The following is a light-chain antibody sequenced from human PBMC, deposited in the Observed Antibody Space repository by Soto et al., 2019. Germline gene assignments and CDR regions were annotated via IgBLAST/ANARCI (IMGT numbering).Light chain of an antibody. J-gene: IGKJ1*01. V-gene: IGKV1-5*01. CDR2: NAS. CDR3: QQYDGYSTWT. Sequence: DMQMTQSPSTLSASVGDRVSITCRASQSVSIWLAWYQQKPGKAPKVLIWNASTLQRGVPSRFSGSGSGTEFTLTINGLQPDDFATYYCQQYDGYSTWTFGQGTKVDVK. CDR1: QSVSIW.